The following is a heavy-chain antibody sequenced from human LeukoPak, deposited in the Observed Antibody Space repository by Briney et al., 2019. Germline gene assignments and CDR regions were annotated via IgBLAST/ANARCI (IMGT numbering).Heavy chain of an antibody. CDR2: INPSGGST. J-gene: IGHJ6*02. CDR1: GYTFTGYY. CDR3: ARLRQLAYGMDV. V-gene: IGHV1-46*01. D-gene: IGHD6-13*01. Sequence: ASVKVSCKASGYTFTGYYMHWVRQAPGQGLEWMGIINPSGGSTSYAQKFQGRVTMTRDTSTSTVYMELSSLRSEDTAVYYCARLRQLAYGMDVWGQGTTVTVSS.